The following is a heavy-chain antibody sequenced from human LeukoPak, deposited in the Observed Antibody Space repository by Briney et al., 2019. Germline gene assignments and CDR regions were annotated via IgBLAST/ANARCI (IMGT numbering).Heavy chain of an antibody. CDR1: GGSISSYY. CDR2: IYYSGST. V-gene: IGHV4-59*01. Sequence: PSETLSLTCTVSGGSISSYYWSWIRQPPGKGLEWIGYIYYSGSTNYNPSLKSRVTISVDTSKNQFSLKLSSVTAADTAVYYCARSAAAGTNWYYGMDVWGKGTTDTVSS. CDR3: ARSAAAGTNWYYGMDV. D-gene: IGHD6-13*01. J-gene: IGHJ6*04.